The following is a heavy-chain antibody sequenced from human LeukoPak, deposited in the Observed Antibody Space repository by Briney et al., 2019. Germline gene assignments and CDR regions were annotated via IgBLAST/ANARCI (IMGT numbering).Heavy chain of an antibody. CDR1: GYTFTSYD. CDR3: ARGYSINCSSTSCNHYLNWFDP. D-gene: IGHD2-2*01. V-gene: IGHV1-8*02. J-gene: IGHJ5*02. Sequence: VASVKVSCKASGYTFTSYDINWVRQATGQGLEWMGWMNPNSGNTGYAQKFQGGVTMTTNTPISTAYMELSSLRSEDTAIYYCARGYSINCSSTSCNHYLNWFDPWGQGTLVTVSS. CDR2: MNPNSGNT.